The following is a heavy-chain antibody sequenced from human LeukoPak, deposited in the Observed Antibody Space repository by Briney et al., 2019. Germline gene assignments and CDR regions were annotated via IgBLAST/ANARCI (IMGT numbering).Heavy chain of an antibody. CDR3: AKDSSEGDHRIIYGSGSFSLPDV. D-gene: IGHD3-10*01. V-gene: IGHV3-23*01. CDR1: GFTFSSYA. J-gene: IGHJ6*02. Sequence: PGGSLRLSCAASGFTFSSYAMSWVRQAPGKGLEWVSAISGNGGSTYYADSVKGRFTISRDNSKNTLYLQMDSLRAEDTAVYYCAKDSSEGDHRIIYGSGSFSLPDVWGQGTTVTVSS. CDR2: ISGNGGST.